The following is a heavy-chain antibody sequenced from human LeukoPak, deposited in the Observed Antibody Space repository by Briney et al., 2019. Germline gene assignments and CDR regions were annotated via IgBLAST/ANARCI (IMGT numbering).Heavy chain of an antibody. V-gene: IGHV3-30-3*01. CDR3: AREFMTTVTTGPVFDY. J-gene: IGHJ4*02. CDR2: ISYDGSNK. CDR1: GFTFSSYA. D-gene: IGHD4-17*01. Sequence: QPGGSLRLSCAASGFTFSSYAMHWVRQAPGKGLEWVAVISYDGSNKYYADSVKGRFTISGDNSKNTLYLQMNGLRAEDTAVYYCAREFMTTVTTGPVFDYWGQGTLVTVSS.